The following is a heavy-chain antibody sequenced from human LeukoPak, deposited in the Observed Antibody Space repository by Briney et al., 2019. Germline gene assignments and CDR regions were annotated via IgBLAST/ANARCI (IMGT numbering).Heavy chain of an antibody. CDR1: GGSISSYY. Sequence: PSETLSLTCTVSGGSISSYYWSWIWQPPGKGLEWIGYIYYSGSTNYNPSLKSRVTISVDTSKNQFSLKLSSVTAADTAVYYCARDRPSSGQDYWGQGTLVTVSS. CDR3: ARDRPSSGQDY. D-gene: IGHD6-19*01. J-gene: IGHJ4*02. CDR2: IYYSGST. V-gene: IGHV4-59*01.